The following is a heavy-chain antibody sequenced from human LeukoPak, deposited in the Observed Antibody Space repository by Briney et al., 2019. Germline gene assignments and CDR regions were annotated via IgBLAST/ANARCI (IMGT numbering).Heavy chain of an antibody. CDR3: ARGRSIADYFDY. J-gene: IGHJ4*02. D-gene: IGHD6-6*01. Sequence: AXVKVSCKASGYTFTGYYMHWVRQAPGQGLEWMGWINPNSGGTNYAQKFQGRVTMTRDTSISTAYMELSRLRSDDTAVYYCARGRSIADYFDYWGQGTLVTVSS. CDR1: GYTFTGYY. V-gene: IGHV1-2*02. CDR2: INPNSGGT.